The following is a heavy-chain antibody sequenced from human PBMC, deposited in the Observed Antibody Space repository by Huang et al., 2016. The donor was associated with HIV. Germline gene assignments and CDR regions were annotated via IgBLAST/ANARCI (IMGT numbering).Heavy chain of an antibody. Sequence: QLLLQESGPGLVKPSEALALTCAVSGGSIRSSDYHWGWIRQPPGKGMEGDGGIYDKGSTHSSPALKSRVTIAVDTAKNLFFLTLTSMTAADTAVYYCARHREGPVAYYSGWGSHLNYMDVWGRGRTVVVSS. J-gene: IGHJ6*03. CDR2: IYDKGST. D-gene: IGHD3-10*01. V-gene: IGHV4-39*01. CDR3: ARHREGPVAYYSGWGSHLNYMDV. CDR1: GGSIRSSDYH.